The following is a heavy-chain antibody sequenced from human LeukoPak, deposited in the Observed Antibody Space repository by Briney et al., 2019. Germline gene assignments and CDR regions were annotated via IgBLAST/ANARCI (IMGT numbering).Heavy chain of an antibody. CDR2: INPSGGST. D-gene: IGHD1-26*01. J-gene: IGHJ5*02. Sequence: ASVKVSCKASGYTFTSYYMHWVRQAPGQGLEWMGIINPSGGSTSYAQKFQGRVTMTRDMSTSTDYMELSSLRSEDTAVYYCARDNSVGDTAWWFDPWGQGTLVAVSS. CDR3: ARDNSVGDTAWWFDP. V-gene: IGHV1-46*01. CDR1: GYTFTSYY.